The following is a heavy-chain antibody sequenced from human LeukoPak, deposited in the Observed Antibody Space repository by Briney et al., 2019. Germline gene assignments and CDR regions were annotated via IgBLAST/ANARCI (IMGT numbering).Heavy chain of an antibody. D-gene: IGHD5-18*01. CDR2: ISYDGSNK. CDR3: AKDPGYSYGSYYFDY. Sequence: GGFLRLSCAASGFTFSSYGMHWVRQAPGKGLEWVAVISYDGSNKYYADSVKGRFTISRDNSKNTLYLQMNSLRAEDTAVYYCAKDPGYSYGSYYFDYWGQGTLVTVSS. V-gene: IGHV3-30*18. CDR1: GFTFSSYG. J-gene: IGHJ4*02.